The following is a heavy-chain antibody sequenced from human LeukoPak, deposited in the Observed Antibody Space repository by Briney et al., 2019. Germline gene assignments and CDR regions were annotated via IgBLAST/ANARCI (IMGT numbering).Heavy chain of an antibody. CDR1: GFTFSSYE. J-gene: IGHJ6*02. CDR2: ISSSGSTI. D-gene: IGHD3-10*01. CDR3: ARGXXXXGSYISRGMDV. Sequence: GGSLRLSCAASGFTFSSYEMNWVRQAPGKGLEWVSYISSSGSTIYYADSVKGRFTISRDNAKSSLYLQMNSLRAEDTAVYYCARGXXXXGSYISRGMDVWGQGTTVTVSS. V-gene: IGHV3-48*03.